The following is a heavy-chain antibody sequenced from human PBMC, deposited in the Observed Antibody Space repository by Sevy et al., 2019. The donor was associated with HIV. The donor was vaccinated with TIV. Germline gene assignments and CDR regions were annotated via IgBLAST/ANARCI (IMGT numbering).Heavy chain of an antibody. CDR1: GYTFTGYY. V-gene: IGHV1-2*02. J-gene: IGHJ4*02. CDR3: ARGAYGGNSGHCDY. D-gene: IGHD4-17*01. CDR2: INPNSGGT. Sequence: ASVKVSCKASGYTFTGYYMHWVRQAPGQGLEWMGWINPNSGGTNYAQKFQGRVTMTRDTSISTAYMELSRLRSDVTAVYYCARGAYGGNSGHCDYWGQGTLVTVSS.